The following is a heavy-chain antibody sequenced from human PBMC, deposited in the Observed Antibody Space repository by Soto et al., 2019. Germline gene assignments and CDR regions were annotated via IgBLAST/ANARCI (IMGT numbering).Heavy chain of an antibody. CDR1: GYTFTGYY. J-gene: IGHJ4*02. D-gene: IGHD6-13*01. CDR2: INPNTGVT. V-gene: IGHV1-2*02. Sequence: ASVKVSCKASGYTFTGYYIHWVRQAPGQGLEWMGLINPNTGVTNYAQKFEGRVTMTRDTSISTAYMELSRLRSDDTAVYYCAKNQFTYSSSWYGDWGQGTMVTVSS. CDR3: AKNQFTYSSSWYGD.